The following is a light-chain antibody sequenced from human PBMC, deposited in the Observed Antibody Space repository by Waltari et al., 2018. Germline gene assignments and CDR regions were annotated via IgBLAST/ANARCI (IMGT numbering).Light chain of an antibody. CDR2: YVT. Sequence: QSALTQPASVSGSPGQSITLSCTGTSTDVGRYNIVSWDQHYPDKAPKLMIYYVTNQPSGVSNRFSGSKSGNTASLTISGLQPEDEADYYCASYIPGSTLVFGGGTKLAVL. CDR1: STDVGRYNI. CDR3: ASYIPGSTLV. J-gene: IGLJ3*02. V-gene: IGLV2-14*03.